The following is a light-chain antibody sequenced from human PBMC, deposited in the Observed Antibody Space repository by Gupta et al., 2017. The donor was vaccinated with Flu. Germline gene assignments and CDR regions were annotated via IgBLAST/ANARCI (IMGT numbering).Light chain of an antibody. J-gene: IGKJ2*01. CDR2: DAS. CDR3: QQHSNWPPYT. Sequence: EIVLTQSTATLSLSPGERATLSCRASQSVSSYLAWYQQKPGQAPRLLIYDASNRDTGIPARFSGSGSGTDFTLTISSREPEDFAVYYCQQHSNWPPYTFGQGTKLEIK. V-gene: IGKV3-11*01. CDR1: QSVSSY.